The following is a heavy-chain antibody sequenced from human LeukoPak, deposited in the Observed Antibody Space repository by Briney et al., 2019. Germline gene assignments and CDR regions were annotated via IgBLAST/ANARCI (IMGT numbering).Heavy chain of an antibody. Sequence: PSETLSLTCAVYGGSFSGYYWSWIRQPPGKGLEWIGEINHSGSTNYNPSLKSRVTISVDTSKNQFSLKLSSVTAADTAVYYCARSPYYYDSSGYYYAGSATYYFDYWGQGTLVTVSS. V-gene: IGHV4-34*01. CDR3: ARSPYYYDSSGYYYAGSATYYFDY. CDR1: GGSFSGYY. D-gene: IGHD3-22*01. J-gene: IGHJ4*02. CDR2: INHSGST.